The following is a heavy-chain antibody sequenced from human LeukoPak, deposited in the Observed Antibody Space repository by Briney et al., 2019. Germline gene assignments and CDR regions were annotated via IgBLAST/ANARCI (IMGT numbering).Heavy chain of an antibody. D-gene: IGHD4-23*01. CDR2: IYTSGSS. V-gene: IGHV4-61*02. Sequence: PSQTLSLTCTVSGGSTSSGSYYWNWIRQPAGKGLEWIGRIYTSGSSNYNPSLKSRVTISLDTSKNQFSLKLSSVTAADTAVYYCARAAHTGPNSRVDAFDIWGQGTMVTVSS. J-gene: IGHJ3*02. CDR3: ARAAHTGPNSRVDAFDI. CDR1: GGSTSSGSYY.